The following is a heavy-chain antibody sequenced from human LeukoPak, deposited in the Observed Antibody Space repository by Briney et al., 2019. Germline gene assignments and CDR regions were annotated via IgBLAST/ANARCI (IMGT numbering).Heavy chain of an antibody. J-gene: IGHJ4*02. CDR1: VXSIRISSYY. Sequence: SEALSLTCTVSVXSIRISSYYWGWIRQPPGKGLELIWSVYYSGSTYYNAYLKSRGTIYVDTSKNKSYLKLNSVTAADRAVYFCARQVVAVAGTGYFDYWGQGTLVTVSS. CDR2: VYYSGST. V-gene: IGHV4-39*01. CDR3: ARQVVAVAGTGYFDY. D-gene: IGHD6-19*01.